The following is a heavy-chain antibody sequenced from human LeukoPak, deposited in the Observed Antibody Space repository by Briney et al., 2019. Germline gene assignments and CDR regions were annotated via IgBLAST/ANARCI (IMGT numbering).Heavy chain of an antibody. CDR2: ISYDGSNK. J-gene: IGHJ4*02. CDR3: ARIAETTQVGATSHFDY. CDR1: GFTFSSYA. Sequence: GGSLRLSCAASGFTFSSYAMHWVRQAPGKGLEWVAVISYDGSNKYYADSVKGRFTISRDNPKNTLYLQMNSLRAEDTAVYYCARIAETTQVGATSHFDYWGQGTLVTVSS. V-gene: IGHV3-30-3*01. D-gene: IGHD1-26*01.